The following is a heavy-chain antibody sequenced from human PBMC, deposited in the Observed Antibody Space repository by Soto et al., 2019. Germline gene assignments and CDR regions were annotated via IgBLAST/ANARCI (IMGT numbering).Heavy chain of an antibody. CDR1: GGTFSSYT. J-gene: IGHJ3*02. Sequence: QVQLVQSGAEVKKPGSSVKVSCKASGGTFSSYTISWVRQAPGQGLEWMGRIIPILGIATYAQKFQGRVTITADKSTSTAYRELSRLRSEDTAVYYCAGLPGDYGGAFDIWGQGTMVTVSS. CDR2: IIPILGIA. CDR3: AGLPGDYGGAFDI. V-gene: IGHV1-69*02. D-gene: IGHD4-17*01.